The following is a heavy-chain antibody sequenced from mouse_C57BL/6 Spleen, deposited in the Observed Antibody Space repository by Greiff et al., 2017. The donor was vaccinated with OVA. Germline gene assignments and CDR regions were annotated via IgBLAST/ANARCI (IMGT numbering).Heavy chain of an antibody. CDR3: AMEFCDAMDY. CDR2: ISSGSSAI. CDR1: GFTFSAYG. J-gene: IGHJ4*01. V-gene: IGHV5-17*01. Sequence: EVQLVESGGGLVKPGGSLKLSCAASGFTFSAYGMHWVRQAPEQGLEWVAYISSGSSAIYYADTVKGRFTISRDNAKNTLFLHMTSLTSEDTAIYYCAMEFCDAMDYWGQGTSVTVSS.